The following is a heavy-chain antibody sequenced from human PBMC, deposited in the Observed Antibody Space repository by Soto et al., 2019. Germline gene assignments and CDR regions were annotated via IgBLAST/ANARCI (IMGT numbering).Heavy chain of an antibody. J-gene: IGHJ4*02. CDR2: ISSSGTFI. V-gene: IGHV3-11*01. D-gene: IGHD2-21*01. Sequence: GGFLRLSCAASGFIFSDYYMNWVRQSPGKGLEWIAYISSSGTFIYYAESVKGRFTISRDNAKNSLYLQMDSLGPEDTAMYFCAKAEEMAAIACWGQGTQVTVSS. CDR1: GFIFSDYY. CDR3: AKAEEMAAIAC.